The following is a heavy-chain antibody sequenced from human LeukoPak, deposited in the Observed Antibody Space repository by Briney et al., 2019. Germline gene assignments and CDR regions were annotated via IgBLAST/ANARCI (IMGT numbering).Heavy chain of an antibody. D-gene: IGHD3-22*01. V-gene: IGHV2-5*02. CDR3: AHSPYDSSGYPIFNFDF. Sequence: SGPTLVKPTQTLTLTCTFSGFSLSTSGVGVGWIRQPPGKALEWLALIYWDDDKRYSPSLKNGLTITKDTSKTQVVLTMTNMDPVDTATYYWAHSPYDSSGYPIFNFDFWGQGTLVTVSS. J-gene: IGHJ4*02. CDR1: GFSLSTSGVG. CDR2: IYWDDDK.